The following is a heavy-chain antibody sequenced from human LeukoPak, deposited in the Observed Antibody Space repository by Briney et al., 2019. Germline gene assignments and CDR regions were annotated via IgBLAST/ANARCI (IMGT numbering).Heavy chain of an antibody. CDR2: IGTASDT. V-gene: IGHV3-13*01. J-gene: IGHJ6*03. D-gene: IGHD1-1*01. CDR3: ARGPPRGKYYYMDV. Sequence: GGSLRLSCAASGFTFSSFDMHWVRQPTGQGLEWVSTIGTASDTYYPGSVEGRFTLSRDNAKNSLYLQMNSLTAGDTAVYYCARGPPRGKYYYMDVWGQGTAVTVSS. CDR1: GFTFSSFD.